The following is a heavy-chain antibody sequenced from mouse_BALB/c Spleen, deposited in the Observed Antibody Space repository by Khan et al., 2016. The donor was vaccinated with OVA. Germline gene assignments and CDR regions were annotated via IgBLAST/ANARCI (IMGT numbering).Heavy chain of an antibody. J-gene: IGHJ4*01. Sequence: DLVKPGTSVKLYCKASGYTFTSYWINWIKQRPGQGLEWIGRIGPGSSNTYYNEMFKGKAALTVDTSSSTAYIQLSSLSSEDSAGYFWARESYDGRGCYAMNYWGQGTTLTVSS. V-gene: IGHV1S41*01. CDR2: IGPGSSNT. CDR1: GYTFTSYW. CDR3: ARESYDGRGCYAMNY. D-gene: IGHD1-1*01.